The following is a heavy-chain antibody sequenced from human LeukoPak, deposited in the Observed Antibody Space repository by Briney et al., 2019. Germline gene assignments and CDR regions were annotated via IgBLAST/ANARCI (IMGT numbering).Heavy chain of an antibody. CDR3: TRMTRGHDY. V-gene: IGHV4-59*12. CDR1: GGSISSYY. D-gene: IGHD4-11*01. Sequence: PSETLSLTCTVSGGSISSYYWSWVRQTPGKGLEWIGEINHSGYTNDNPSLKSRVTLSIDTSRKQFSLNLRSVTVADAGIYFCTRMTRGHDYWGQGTQVTVSS. CDR2: INHSGYT. J-gene: IGHJ4*02.